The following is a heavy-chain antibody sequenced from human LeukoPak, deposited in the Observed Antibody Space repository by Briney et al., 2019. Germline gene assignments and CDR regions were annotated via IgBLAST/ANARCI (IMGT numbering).Heavy chain of an antibody. CDR1: GFTFSNFG. Sequence: GGSLRLSCAAHGFTFSNFGMHWVRQAPGKGLEWVAFISYAESNKFYADSVKGRFTISRDNSKNTLSLHVNSLRTEDTAVYYCAKASGEAYYYEMGVWGQGTTVTVSS. V-gene: IGHV3-30*18. CDR2: ISYAESNK. D-gene: IGHD2-15*01. CDR3: AKASGEAYYYEMGV. J-gene: IGHJ6*02.